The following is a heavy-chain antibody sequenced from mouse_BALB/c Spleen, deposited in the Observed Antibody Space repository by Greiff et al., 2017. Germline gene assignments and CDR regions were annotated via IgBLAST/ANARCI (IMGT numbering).Heavy chain of an antibody. CDR3: ASEDGSSPYYYAMGY. Sequence: VMLVESGPGLVAPSQSLSITCTVSGFSLTSYGVHWVRQPPGKGLEWLGVIWAGGSTNYNSALMFRLSISKDNSKSQVFLKMNSLQTDDTAMYYCASEDGSSPYYYAMGYWGQGTSVTVSS. CDR1: GFSLTSYG. D-gene: IGHD1-1*01. J-gene: IGHJ4*01. V-gene: IGHV2-9*02. CDR2: IWAGGST.